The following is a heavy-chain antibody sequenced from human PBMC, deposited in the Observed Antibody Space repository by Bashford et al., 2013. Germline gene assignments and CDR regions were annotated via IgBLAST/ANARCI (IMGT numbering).Heavy chain of an antibody. CDR1: GYTFSTYS. D-gene: IGHD5-24*01. Sequence: ASVKVSCKTSGYTFSTYSLTWVRQAPGKGLEWMGGFDPEDGETIYAQKFQGRVTMTEDTSTDTAYMELSSLRSEDTAVYYCATVETTHWYFDLWGRGTLVTVSS. CDR2: FDPEDGET. CDR3: ATVETTHWYFDL. V-gene: IGHV1-24*01. J-gene: IGHJ2*01.